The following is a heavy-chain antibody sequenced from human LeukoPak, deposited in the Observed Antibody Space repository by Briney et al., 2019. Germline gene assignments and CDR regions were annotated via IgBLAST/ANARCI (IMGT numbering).Heavy chain of an antibody. CDR2: IYYSGST. CDR1: GGSFSGYY. V-gene: IGHV4-59*01. J-gene: IGHJ4*02. CDR3: ARDRLHYGEYEKTFDY. Sequence: SETQSLTCAVYGGSFSGYYWSWIRQPPGKGLEWIGYIYYSGSTNYNPSLKSRVTISVDTSKNQFSLKLSSVTAADTAVYYCARDRLHYGEYEKTFDYWGQGTLVTVSS. D-gene: IGHD4-17*01.